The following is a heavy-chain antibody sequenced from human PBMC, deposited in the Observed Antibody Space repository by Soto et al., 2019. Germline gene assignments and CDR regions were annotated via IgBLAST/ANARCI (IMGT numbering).Heavy chain of an antibody. J-gene: IGHJ4*02. D-gene: IGHD3-22*01. V-gene: IGHV3-15*01. CDR3: TTHTGMIVFGRDF. CDR1: GFTFSNAW. CDR2: IKSKTDGGTT. Sequence: EVQLVESGGGLVKPGGSLRVSCAASGFTFSNAWMSWVHQAPGKGLEWVGRIKSKTDGGTTDYAAPVKGRFTISRDDSKNTLYLQMNSLKTEDTAVYYCTTHTGMIVFGRDFWGQGTLVTVSS.